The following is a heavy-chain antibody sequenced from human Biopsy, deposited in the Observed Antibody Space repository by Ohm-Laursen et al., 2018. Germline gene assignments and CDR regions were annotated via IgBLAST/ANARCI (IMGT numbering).Heavy chain of an antibody. J-gene: IGHJ4*02. Sequence: SLRLSCAASGFTFSASAVHWVRQASGKGLEWVGRIRSKARSYATAYAASVPGRFTISRNDSKNQRYLQMNSLKTEDMAVYYCTIEGAGFDNWGQGTLVTVSS. CDR1: GFTFSASA. V-gene: IGHV3-73*01. CDR2: IRSKARSYAT. D-gene: IGHD3-10*01. CDR3: TIEGAGFDN.